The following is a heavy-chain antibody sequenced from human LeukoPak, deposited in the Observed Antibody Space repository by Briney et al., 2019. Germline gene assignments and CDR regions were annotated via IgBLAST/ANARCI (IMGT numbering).Heavy chain of an antibody. CDR1: GFTFSSYR. CDR3: ARDRSLLSRVGYSRTGGHYFDY. Sequence: GGSLRLSCAASGFTFSSYRMSWVRQAPGKGLEWVANIKQDGSEKYYVDSVKGRFTISRDNAKNSLYLQMNSLRAEDTAVYYCARDRSLLSRVGYSRTGGHYFDYWGQGTLVTVSS. J-gene: IGHJ4*02. V-gene: IGHV3-7*01. D-gene: IGHD5-24*01. CDR2: IKQDGSEK.